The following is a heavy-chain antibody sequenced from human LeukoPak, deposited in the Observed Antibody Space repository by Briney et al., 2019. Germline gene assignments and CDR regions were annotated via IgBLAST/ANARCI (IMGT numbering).Heavy chain of an antibody. CDR2: INPNSGGT. CDR1: GYTFTGYY. Sequence: GASVKVSCKASGYTFTGYYMHWVRQAPGQGLEWMGWINPNSGGTNYVQKFQGRVTMTRDTSISTAYMELSRLRSDDTAVYYCAGLIDCSGGSCYTELPLDVWGKETTVTVSS. J-gene: IGHJ6*04. CDR3: AGLIDCSGGSCYTELPLDV. V-gene: IGHV1-2*02. D-gene: IGHD2-15*01.